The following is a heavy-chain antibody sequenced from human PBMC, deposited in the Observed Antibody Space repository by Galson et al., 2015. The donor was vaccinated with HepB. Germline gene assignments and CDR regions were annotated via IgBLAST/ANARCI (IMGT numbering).Heavy chain of an antibody. CDR3: ARWGGGIVVVPAGTYGMDV. CDR1: GYTFTSYA. D-gene: IGHD2-2*01. V-gene: IGHV1-3*01. J-gene: IGHJ6*02. CDR2: INAGNGNT. Sequence: SVKVSCKASGYTFTSYAMHWVHQAPGQRLEWMGWINAGNGNTKYSQKFQGRVTITRDTSASTAYMELSSLRSEDTAVYYCARWGGGIVVVPAGTYGMDVWGQGTTVTVSS.